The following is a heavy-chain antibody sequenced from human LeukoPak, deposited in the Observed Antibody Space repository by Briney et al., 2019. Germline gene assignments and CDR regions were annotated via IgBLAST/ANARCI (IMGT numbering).Heavy chain of an antibody. V-gene: IGHV4-34*01. D-gene: IGHD1-14*01. CDR3: ARQIRAGIYYFDY. CDR1: GGSFSGYY. J-gene: IGHJ4*02. CDR2: INHSGST. Sequence: SETLSLTCAVYGGSFSGYYWSWIRQPPGKGLEWIGEINHSGSTNYNPSLKSRVTISVDTSKNQFSLKLSSVTAADTAVYYCARQIRAGIYYFDYWGQGTLVTVSS.